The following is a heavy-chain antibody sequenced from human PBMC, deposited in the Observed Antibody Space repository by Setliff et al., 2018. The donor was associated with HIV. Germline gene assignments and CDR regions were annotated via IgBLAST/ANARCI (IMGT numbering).Heavy chain of an antibody. Sequence: PSETLSLTCAVYGGSFSGYHWNWIRQPPGKGLEWIGEINHSGRTNYNPSLKSRVTISVDTSKNQFSLKLRSVTAADMAMYYCARVSITYWYSIPTFYYYYMDVWGKGTKVTVSS. CDR2: INHSGRT. J-gene: IGHJ6*03. V-gene: IGHV4-34*01. CDR1: GGSFSGYH. CDR3: ARVSITYWYSIPTFYYYYMDV. D-gene: IGHD2-15*01.